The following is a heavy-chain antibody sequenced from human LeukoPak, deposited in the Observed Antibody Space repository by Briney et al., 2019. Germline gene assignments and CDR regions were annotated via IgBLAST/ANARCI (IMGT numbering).Heavy chain of an antibody. V-gene: IGHV4-39*02. Sequence: PSETLSLTCTVSGGSISSSNFYWGWIRQPPGKGLGWIGSIYYGGSTYYNPSLKSRVTISVVTSKNQFSLKLSSVTAADTAVYYCARDVWSGSNDAFDIWGQGTMVTVSS. J-gene: IGHJ3*02. CDR2: IYYGGST. CDR3: ARDVWSGSNDAFDI. CDR1: GGSISSSNFY. D-gene: IGHD3-3*01.